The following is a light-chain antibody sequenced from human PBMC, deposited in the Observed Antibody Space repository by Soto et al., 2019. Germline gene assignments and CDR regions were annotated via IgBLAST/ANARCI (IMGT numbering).Light chain of an antibody. CDR3: QHYISFSWT. CDR1: QSISSF. V-gene: IGKV1-5*01. Sequence: DIQMTQSPSTLSASVGDRVTTTCRASQSISSFLAWYQHKVGEAPKLLIAEASSLESGVPSRFSGSGSGTEFTLTISRLQPDDVATYYCQHYISFSWTFGQGTKVDIK. CDR2: EAS. J-gene: IGKJ1*01.